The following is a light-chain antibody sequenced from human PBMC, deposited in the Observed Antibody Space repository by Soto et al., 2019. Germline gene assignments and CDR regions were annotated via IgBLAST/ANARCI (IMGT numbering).Light chain of an antibody. J-gene: IGLJ1*01. V-gene: IGLV1-44*01. CDR2: DNH. Sequence: VLAQPPSVSGTPGQKVTISCSGSRSNIGSNTVNWYQDLPGTAPKLLVYDNHHRPSGVPDRFSGSKSGTSASLAISGLQSEDEAEYYCAAWDDSLNAFYVFGTGTKVTVL. CDR3: AAWDDSLNAFYV. CDR1: RSNIGSNT.